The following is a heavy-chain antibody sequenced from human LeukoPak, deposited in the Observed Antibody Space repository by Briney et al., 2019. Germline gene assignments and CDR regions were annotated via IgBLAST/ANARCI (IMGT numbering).Heavy chain of an antibody. CDR1: RFEFSNYN. V-gene: IGHV3-21*01. D-gene: IGHD3-16*01. CDR3: ARGGDHPTYLFQYMDV. Sequence: PGGSLRLSCAASRFEFSNYNINWVRQAPGKGLEWVSSISTSSSYIYYADSVKGRFTISRDNAKNSLYLQMNSLRAEDTAVYYCARGGDHPTYLFQYMDVWGKGTPVTVSS. J-gene: IGHJ6*03. CDR2: ISTSSSYI.